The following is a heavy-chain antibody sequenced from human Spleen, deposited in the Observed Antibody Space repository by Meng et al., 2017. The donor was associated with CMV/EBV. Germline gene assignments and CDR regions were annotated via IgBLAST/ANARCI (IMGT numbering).Heavy chain of an antibody. CDR2: ISAYNGNT. CDR1: GYTFNSYG. J-gene: IGHJ4*02. Sequence: SGYTFNSYGISRERQAPGQGLEWMGWISAYNGNTNYAQKLQGRVTMTTDTSTSTAYMELRSLRSDDTAVYYCARWTPYYYGSGSPFDYWGQGTLVTVSS. V-gene: IGHV1-18*01. CDR3: ARWTPYYYGSGSPFDY. D-gene: IGHD3-10*01.